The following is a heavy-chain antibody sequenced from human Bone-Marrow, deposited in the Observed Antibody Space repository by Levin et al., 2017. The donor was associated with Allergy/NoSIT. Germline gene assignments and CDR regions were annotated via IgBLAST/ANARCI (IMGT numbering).Heavy chain of an antibody. Sequence: GGSLRLSCTASGFTFGDYAMSWVRQAPGKGLEWVGFIRSKAYGGTTEYAASVKGRFTISRDDSKSIAYLQMNSLKTEDTAVYYCTSPYDFWSGYDPFDPWGQGTLVTVSS. CDR2: IRSKAYGGTT. D-gene: IGHD3-3*01. CDR1: GFTFGDYA. CDR3: TSPYDFWSGYDPFDP. V-gene: IGHV3-49*04. J-gene: IGHJ5*02.